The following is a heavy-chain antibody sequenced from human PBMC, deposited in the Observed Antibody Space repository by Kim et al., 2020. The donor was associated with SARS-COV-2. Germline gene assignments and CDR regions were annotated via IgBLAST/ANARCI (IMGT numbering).Heavy chain of an antibody. CDR1: GFTFSSYD. J-gene: IGHJ4*02. CDR3: ARDPGGLYYFDY. D-gene: IGHD2-2*02. V-gene: IGHV3-48*03. CDR2: ISSSGSAI. Sequence: VGSLRLSCAASGFTFSSYDMTWVRQAPGKGLEWVSYISSSGSAIYYADSVKGRFTISRDNAKNSLYLQMNSLRAEDAAVYYCARDPGGLYYFDYWGQGTL.